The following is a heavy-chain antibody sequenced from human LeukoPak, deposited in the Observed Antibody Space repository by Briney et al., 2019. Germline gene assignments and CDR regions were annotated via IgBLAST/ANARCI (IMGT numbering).Heavy chain of an antibody. CDR1: GYTFTSYD. CDR3: ARGPNDFDWLLYGHNWFDP. V-gene: IGHV1-8*01. Sequence: ASVKVSCKASGYTFTSYDINWVRQATGQGLEWMGWMNPNSGNTGYAQKFQGRVTMTRNTSISTAYMELSSLRSEDTAVYYCARGPNDFDWLLYGHNWFDPWGQGTLVTVSS. J-gene: IGHJ5*02. D-gene: IGHD3-9*01. CDR2: MNPNSGNT.